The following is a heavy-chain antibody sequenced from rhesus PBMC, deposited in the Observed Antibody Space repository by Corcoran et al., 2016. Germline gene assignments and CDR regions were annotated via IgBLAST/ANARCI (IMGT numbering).Heavy chain of an antibody. CDR3: ARGGGGRIAAGLHY. D-gene: IGHD6-13*01. Sequence: QVQLQQWGEGLVKHSETLSLTCAVYGGSISSNYWSWIRQPPGKGLELIGRIRSGRSTNYNPPLKSRVNISIDTSKNQFSLKLSSVTAADTAVYYCARGGGGRIAAGLHYWGQGVLVTVSS. CDR1: GGSISSNY. J-gene: IGHJ4*01. CDR2: IRSGRST. V-gene: IGHV4-160*01.